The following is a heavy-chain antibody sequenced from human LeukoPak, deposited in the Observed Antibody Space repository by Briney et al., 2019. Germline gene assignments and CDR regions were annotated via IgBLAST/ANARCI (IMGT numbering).Heavy chain of an antibody. J-gene: IGHJ4*02. D-gene: IGHD2-21*01. CDR3: ARNIPVTRWGY. Sequence: GGSLRLSCAASGFTVRNNYMTWVRQAPGKGLEWVSLIYSAGSTYYADSVKGRFTISGDNSKNTVYLQMNSLRAEDTAVYYCARNIPVTRWGYWGQGTLVTVSS. CDR1: GFTVRNNY. CDR2: IYSAGST. V-gene: IGHV3-66*01.